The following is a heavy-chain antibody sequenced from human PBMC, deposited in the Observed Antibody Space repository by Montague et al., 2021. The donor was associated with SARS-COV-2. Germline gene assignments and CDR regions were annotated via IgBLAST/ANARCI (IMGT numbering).Heavy chain of an antibody. V-gene: IGHV4-59*08. CDR2: VYYTGST. J-gene: IGHJ4*02. Sequence: SETLSLTCTVSGGSISTYYWSWIRQSPGKGLEWIAYVYYTGSTNXDPSLKSRATISVDTSKNQFSLKLKSVTAADTAVYYCARHDGSFASGSYPPFRYFDFWGQGTLVTVSS. D-gene: IGHD1-26*01. CDR3: ARHDGSFASGSYPPFRYFDF. CDR1: GGSISTYY.